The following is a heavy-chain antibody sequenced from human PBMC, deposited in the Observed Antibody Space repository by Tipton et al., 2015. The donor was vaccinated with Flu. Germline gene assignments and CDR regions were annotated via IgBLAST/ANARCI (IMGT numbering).Heavy chain of an antibody. CDR2: THTSGNT. J-gene: IGHJ4*02. CDR1: GGSISRYY. Sequence: TLSLTCTVSGGSISRYYWSWIRQSVGKGPEWIGRTHTSGNTNYNSSFGSRLTMSVDTSKSQFSMTLTSVTVADTAVYYCASGNFYDSSGYFAFWGQGVLVTVSS. CDR3: ASGNFYDSSGYFAF. D-gene: IGHD3-22*01. V-gene: IGHV4-4*07.